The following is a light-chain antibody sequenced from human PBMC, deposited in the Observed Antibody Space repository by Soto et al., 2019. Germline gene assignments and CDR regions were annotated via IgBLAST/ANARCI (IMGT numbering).Light chain of an antibody. CDR2: GAS. V-gene: IGKV3-15*01. CDR1: QSVSSN. Sequence: EIVMTQSPANLSVSPGERATLSCRASQSVSSNLAWYQQKPGQGPRLLIYGASTRATSIPARFSGSGSGTEFTLTINSLQSEAFSVYYCQQYNKWPPYTFGQGTKLEIK. J-gene: IGKJ2*01. CDR3: QQYNKWPPYT.